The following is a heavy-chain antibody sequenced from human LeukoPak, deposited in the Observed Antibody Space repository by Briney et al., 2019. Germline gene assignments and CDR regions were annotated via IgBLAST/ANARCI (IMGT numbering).Heavy chain of an antibody. J-gene: IGHJ3*02. CDR1: GYTFTGYY. CDR2: INPNSGGT. D-gene: IGHD6-19*01. V-gene: IGHV1-2*02. CDR3: ARSYRMAVALAFDS. Sequence: ASVKVSCTASGYTFTGYYMHWVRQAPGQGLEWMGWINPNSGGTNYAQKFQGRVTMTRDTSISTAYMELSRLRSDDTPVYYCARSYRMAVALAFDSWGQGTMVTVSS.